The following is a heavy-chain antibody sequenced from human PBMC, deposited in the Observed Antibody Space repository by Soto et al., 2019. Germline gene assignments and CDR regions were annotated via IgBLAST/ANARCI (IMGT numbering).Heavy chain of an antibody. CDR3: ARQLGGYKYGSFDS. CDR2: IDATDSYT. Sequence: GESLKISCKGSGYIFTNYWIIWVRQMPGKGPEWMGRIDATDSYTTYSPSFQGHVTISADKSITTAYLQWSSLQASDTAMYYCARQLGGYKYGSFDSWGQGTLVTV. CDR1: GYIFTNYW. V-gene: IGHV5-10-1*01. D-gene: IGHD5-18*01. J-gene: IGHJ4*02.